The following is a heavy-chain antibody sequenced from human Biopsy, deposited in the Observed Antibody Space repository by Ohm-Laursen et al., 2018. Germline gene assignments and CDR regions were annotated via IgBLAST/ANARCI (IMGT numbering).Heavy chain of an antibody. V-gene: IGHV4-31*03. CDR2: IFYSANT. J-gene: IGHJ4*02. Sequence: TLSLTCTVSGVSINGGRYYWNWLRHHPGKDLEWIGNIFYSANTYYNPSLKSRVTISVDTSKSQFSLKLSSVTAADTAVYYCARLGSGDYFPTFFDFWGQGALVTVSS. CDR1: GVSINGGRYY. D-gene: IGHD5-12*01. CDR3: ARLGSGDYFPTFFDF.